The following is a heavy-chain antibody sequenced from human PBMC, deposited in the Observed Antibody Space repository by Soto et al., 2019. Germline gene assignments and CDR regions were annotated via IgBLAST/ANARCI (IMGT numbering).Heavy chain of an antibody. V-gene: IGHV3-23*01. D-gene: IGHD6-19*01. J-gene: IGHJ4*02. Sequence: VQLLESGGGLVQPGGSLRLSCAASGFTFSGSATTWVRQAPGKWLEYVSSITSSGSEVFHAASVKGRFTMSRDNSKNMLYLQMNSLRAEDTAVYYCAKEGYDSGWYWDSWGQGALVTVSS. CDR3: AKEGYDSGWYWDS. CDR2: ITSSGSEV. CDR1: GFTFSGSA.